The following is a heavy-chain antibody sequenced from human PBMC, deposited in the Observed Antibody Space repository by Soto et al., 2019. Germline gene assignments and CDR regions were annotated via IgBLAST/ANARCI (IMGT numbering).Heavy chain of an antibody. J-gene: IGHJ4*02. V-gene: IGHV4-31*03. CDR2: IYYSGST. CDR3: ARNQEPVSFDY. Sequence: QVQLQESGPGLVKPSQTLSLTCTVSGGSISSGGYYWSWIRQHPGKGLEWIGYIYYSGSTYYNPSLKSRVTISVVTSKNQFSLKLSSVTAADAAVYYCARNQEPVSFDYWGQGTLLTVSS. D-gene: IGHD2-2*01. CDR1: GGSISSGGYY.